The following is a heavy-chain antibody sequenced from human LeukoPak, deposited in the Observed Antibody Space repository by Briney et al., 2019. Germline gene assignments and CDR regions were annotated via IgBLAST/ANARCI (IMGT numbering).Heavy chain of an antibody. D-gene: IGHD7-27*01. CDR2: MCPASGNT. J-gene: IGHJ4*02. CDR3: ARGPPNWGFDS. CDR1: GYTFTSYD. Sequence: ASVKVSCKASGYTFTSYDLNWVRRATGQGLEWMGWMCPASGNTGYAQEFQGRVTMTRDTSVSTAYMELNSLRSEDTAVYYCARGPPNWGFDSWGQGTLVTVSS. V-gene: IGHV1-8*01.